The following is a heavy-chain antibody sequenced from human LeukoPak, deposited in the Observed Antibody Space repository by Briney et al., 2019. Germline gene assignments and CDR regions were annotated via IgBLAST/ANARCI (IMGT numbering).Heavy chain of an antibody. D-gene: IGHD6-19*01. CDR1: GFTFRGAA. CDR3: AREPGDSSGWSE. V-gene: IGHV3-21*01. Sequence: KPGGSLRLSCAVSGFTFRGAAMTWVRQAPGKGLEWVSSISSSSNYIYYADSVKGRFTISRDNAKNSLYLQMNSLRAEDTAVYYCAREPGDSSGWSEWGQGTLVTVSS. J-gene: IGHJ4*02. CDR2: ISSSSNYI.